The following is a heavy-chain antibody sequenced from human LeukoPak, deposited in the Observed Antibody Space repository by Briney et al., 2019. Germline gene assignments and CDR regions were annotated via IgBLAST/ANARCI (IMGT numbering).Heavy chain of an antibody. Sequence: ASVKVSCKPSGYTFADYAINWVRQAPGQGLEYMGWVNTNTGNPTYAQGFTGRFVFSSDSSVSTAYLQITSLKADDSAIYFCASCNDSSGYFAYWGQGTLVTVSS. V-gene: IGHV7-4-1*02. CDR3: ASCNDSSGYFAY. J-gene: IGHJ4*02. D-gene: IGHD3-22*01. CDR1: GYTFADYA. CDR2: VNTNTGNP.